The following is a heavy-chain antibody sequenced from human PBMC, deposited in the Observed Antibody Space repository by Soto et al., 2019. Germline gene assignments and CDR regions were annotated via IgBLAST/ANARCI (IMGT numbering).Heavy chain of an antibody. J-gene: IGHJ6*02. Sequence: LRLSCAASVFTFSSYGMHWVGQAPGNGLGWVAGIWYVGSNKYYADSVKGRFTISRDNSKNTLYLQMNSLRAEDAAVYYCARDAALNNYDILTGTSSYGMDVWGQGTPIPVSS. CDR2: IWYVGSNK. D-gene: IGHD3-9*01. CDR1: VFTFSSYG. V-gene: IGHV3-33*01. CDR3: ARDAALNNYDILTGTSSYGMDV.